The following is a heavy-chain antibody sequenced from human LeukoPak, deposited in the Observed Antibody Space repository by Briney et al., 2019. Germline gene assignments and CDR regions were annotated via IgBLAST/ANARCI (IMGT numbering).Heavy chain of an antibody. J-gene: IGHJ5*02. CDR1: GGSISSYY. Sequence: SETLSLTCTVSGGSISSYYWSWIRQPPGKGLEWIGYIYYSGSTNYNPSLQSRVTISVDTSKNQFSLKLSSVTAADTAVYYCARETYYYDSSGYYVSWFDPWGQGTLVTVSS. CDR3: ARETYYYDSSGYYVSWFDP. D-gene: IGHD3-22*01. CDR2: IYYSGST. V-gene: IGHV4-59*01.